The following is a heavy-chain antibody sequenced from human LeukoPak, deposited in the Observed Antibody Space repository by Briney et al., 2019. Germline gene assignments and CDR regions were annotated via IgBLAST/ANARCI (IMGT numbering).Heavy chain of an antibody. D-gene: IGHD3-3*01. Sequence: SETLSLTCTVSGGSMSNYYWSWIRPPPGKGLEWIGYIYYTGTTNYNPSLNSRVTISVDTSKNHFSLKLSSVTAADTAVYYCARVTYFDFWTGYYFDYWGQGTLVTVSS. CDR2: IYYTGTT. CDR1: GGSMSNYY. CDR3: ARVTYFDFWTGYYFDY. V-gene: IGHV4-59*01. J-gene: IGHJ4*02.